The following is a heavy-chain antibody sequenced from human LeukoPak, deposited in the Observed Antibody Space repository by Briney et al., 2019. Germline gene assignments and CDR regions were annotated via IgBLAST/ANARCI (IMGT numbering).Heavy chain of an antibody. CDR1: GFTFSSYG. V-gene: IGHV3-33*01. CDR2: IWSDGSNR. CDR3: ARADSSSWPGEAFDA. J-gene: IGHJ3*01. D-gene: IGHD6-13*01. Sequence: GGSLRLSCVASGFTFSSYGMHWVRQAPGKGLEWVAIIWSDGSNRYYADSVKGRFTISRDNSKNTLYLQMSSLRAEDTAVYYCARADSSSWPGEAFDAWGQGTMVTVSS.